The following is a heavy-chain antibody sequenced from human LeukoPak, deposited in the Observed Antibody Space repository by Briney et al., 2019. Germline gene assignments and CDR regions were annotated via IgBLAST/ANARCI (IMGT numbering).Heavy chain of an antibody. Sequence: GGSLRLSCVASGVPFSSLWMTWVRQAPGKGLEWVANIKQDGTDIHYLESVRGRFTISRDNTKSSLYLQMNSLRAEDTAGYYCGSGPGWYCDAWGQGTLVTVSS. V-gene: IGHV3-7*03. CDR1: GVPFSSLW. CDR3: GSGPGWYCDA. J-gene: IGHJ4*02. CDR2: IKQDGTDI.